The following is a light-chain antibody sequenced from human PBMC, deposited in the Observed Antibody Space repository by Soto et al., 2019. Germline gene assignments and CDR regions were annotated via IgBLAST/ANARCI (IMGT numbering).Light chain of an antibody. Sequence: DIQMTQSPSSLSASVGDRVTITCRASQSITTFLAWYQQKPGKAPQILIYDASKLEPGVPSRLSGGGSGTEFTLTISSLQPDDFATYYCQQYSTYPLTFGGGTKV. CDR2: DAS. CDR3: QQYSTYPLT. J-gene: IGKJ4*01. V-gene: IGKV1-5*01. CDR1: QSITTF.